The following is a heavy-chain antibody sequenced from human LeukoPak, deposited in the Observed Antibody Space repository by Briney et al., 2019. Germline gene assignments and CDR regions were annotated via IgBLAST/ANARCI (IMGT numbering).Heavy chain of an antibody. Sequence: PGGSLRLSCTASGFKFDDYAMHWVRQAPGKGLEWVSGISWNSGSIGYADSVKGRFTISRDNAKNSLYLQMNSLRAEDTALYYCAKDSSGDYYDSSGYLYWGQGTLVTVSS. J-gene: IGHJ4*02. CDR1: GFKFDDYA. V-gene: IGHV3-9*01. CDR3: AKDSSGDYYDSSGYLY. CDR2: ISWNSGSI. D-gene: IGHD3-22*01.